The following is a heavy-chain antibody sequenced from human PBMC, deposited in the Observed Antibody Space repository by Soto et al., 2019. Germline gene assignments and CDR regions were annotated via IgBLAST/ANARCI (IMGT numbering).Heavy chain of an antibody. D-gene: IGHD6-13*01. CDR1: GFTFSSYG. CDR2: IWYDGSNK. J-gene: IGHJ3*02. Sequence: SGGSLRLSCAASGFTFSSYGMHWVRQAPGKGLEWVAVIWYDGSNKYYADSVKGRFTISRDNSKNALYLQMNSLRAEDTAVYYCARDPLKQLVNDAFDIWGQGTMVTVSS. V-gene: IGHV3-33*01. CDR3: ARDPLKQLVNDAFDI.